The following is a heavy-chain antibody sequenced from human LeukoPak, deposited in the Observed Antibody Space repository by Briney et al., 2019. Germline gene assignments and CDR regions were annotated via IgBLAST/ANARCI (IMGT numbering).Heavy chain of an antibody. V-gene: IGHV3-7*01. CDR3: VRDRGYSTFDY. J-gene: IGHJ4*02. CDR2: MKEDGGEI. Sequence: GGSLRLSCAGSGFPFSNHWMAWVRQAPGKGLEWVANMKEDGGEINYVDSVKGRFTISRDNAKNSLDLQMNSLRVDDTAVYYCVRDRGYSTFDYWGQGTLVSVSS. D-gene: IGHD3-22*01. CDR1: GFPFSNHW.